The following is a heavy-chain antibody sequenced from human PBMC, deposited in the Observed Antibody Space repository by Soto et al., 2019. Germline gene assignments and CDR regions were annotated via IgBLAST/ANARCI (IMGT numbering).Heavy chain of an antibody. Sequence: QVQLQESGPGLVRPSGTLSLTCAVSGASISSSNWWSWVRHPPGKGLEWMGATYRDGYTYSNPSLTRRVTLSLDKSKNQFSVKLTSVTAADTAVYFCARVGREDRANLDLWGQGTVFTVSS. CDR1: GASISSSNW. D-gene: IGHD1-26*01. CDR2: TYRDGYT. J-gene: IGHJ5*02. CDR3: ARVGREDRANLDL. V-gene: IGHV4-4*02.